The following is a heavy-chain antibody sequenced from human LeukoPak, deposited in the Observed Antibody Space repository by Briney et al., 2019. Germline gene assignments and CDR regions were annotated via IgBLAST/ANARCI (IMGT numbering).Heavy chain of an antibody. V-gene: IGHV3-23*01. CDR1: GFTFSSYA. D-gene: IGHD3-10*01. Sequence: GGSLRLSCAASGFTFSSYAMSWVRQAPGKGLEWVSAISGSGGSTYYADSVKGRFTISRDNSKNTLYLQMNSLRAEDTAVYYCAKDIGLLWFGELADYWGQGTLVTVSS. CDR2: ISGSGGST. J-gene: IGHJ4*02. CDR3: AKDIGLLWFGELADY.